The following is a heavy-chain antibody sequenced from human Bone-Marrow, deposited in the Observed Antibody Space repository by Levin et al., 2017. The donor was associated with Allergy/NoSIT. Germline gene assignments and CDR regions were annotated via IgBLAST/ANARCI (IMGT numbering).Heavy chain of an antibody. D-gene: IGHD4-17*01. J-gene: IGHJ4*02. V-gene: IGHV4-39*01. CDR2: FYYGRST. Sequence: SETLSLTCNVSGNSITSASYYWGWIRQPPGKGLEWIGSFYYGRSTYYNPSLKSRVTISADASKNHFSLKLRSVTAADTAVYYCARQIVGYGDPFDYWGQGTLVTVSA. CDR3: ARQIVGYGDPFDY. CDR1: GNSITSASYY.